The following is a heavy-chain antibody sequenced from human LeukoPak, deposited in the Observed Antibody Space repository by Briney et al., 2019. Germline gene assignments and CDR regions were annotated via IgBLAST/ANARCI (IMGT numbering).Heavy chain of an antibody. Sequence: PGGSLRLPCAVSGFTFTSYWMNWVRQAPGKGLEWVASIRQDGGEKSYVDSVKGRFTISRDNTKNSLYLQINSLRAEDTAVYYRARDGTAAGLYFDLWGQGTLVTVSS. V-gene: IGHV3-7*01. J-gene: IGHJ4*01. CDR1: GFTFTSYW. CDR3: ARDGTAAGLYFDL. D-gene: IGHD6-13*01. CDR2: IRQDGGEK.